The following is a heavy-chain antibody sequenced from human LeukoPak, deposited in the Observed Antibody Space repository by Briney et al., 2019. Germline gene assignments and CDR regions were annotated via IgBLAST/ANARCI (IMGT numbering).Heavy chain of an antibody. Sequence: GGSLRLSCAASGFTFSSYSMNWVRQAPGKGLEWVSTFKTNYNQVYYAESVRGRFTISTDNSKNTAYLQMNSLRVEDTALYYCARSVPDYTRFDFWGQGALVTVSS. CDR1: GFTFSSYS. J-gene: IGHJ4*02. CDR2: FKTNYNQV. CDR3: ARSVPDYTRFDF. D-gene: IGHD4-11*01. V-gene: IGHV3-21*04.